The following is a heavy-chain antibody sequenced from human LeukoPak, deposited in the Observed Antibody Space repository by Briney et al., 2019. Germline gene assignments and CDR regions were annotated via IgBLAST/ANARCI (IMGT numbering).Heavy chain of an antibody. CDR3: ARDRGNYGDYGGLSYYFDY. Sequence: ASVKVSCKASGYTFTGYYMHWVRQAPGQGLEWMGWINPNSGGTNYAQKFQGRVTMTRDTSISTAYMELSRLRSDETAVYYCARDRGNYGDYGGLSYYFDYWGQGTLVTVSS. CDR2: INPNSGGT. CDR1: GYTFTGYY. J-gene: IGHJ4*02. D-gene: IGHD4-17*01. V-gene: IGHV1-2*02.